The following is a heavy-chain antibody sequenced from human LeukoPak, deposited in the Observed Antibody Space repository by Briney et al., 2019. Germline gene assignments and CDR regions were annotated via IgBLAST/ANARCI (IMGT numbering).Heavy chain of an antibody. CDR3: ARGHCSGGSCYRKALDY. CDR2: INHSGST. V-gene: IGHV4-34*01. J-gene: IGHJ4*02. Sequence: SETLSLTCAVSGVSFSGYYWSWIRQPPGKGLEWIGEINHSGSTNYNPSLKSRVTISVDTSKNQFSLKLSSVTAADTAVYYCARGHCSGGSCYRKALDYWGQGTLVTVST. CDR1: GVSFSGYY. D-gene: IGHD2-15*01.